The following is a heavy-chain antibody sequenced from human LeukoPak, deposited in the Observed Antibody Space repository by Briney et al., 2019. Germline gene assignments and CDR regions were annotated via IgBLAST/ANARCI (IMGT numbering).Heavy chain of an antibody. CDR2: IYDSGST. Sequence: SETLSLTCTVSGGSIRSSYYYWGWIRQPPGKGLEWIGSIYDSGSTYYNPSLKSRVTISVDTSKNQFSLKLSSVTAADTAVYYCATNSKYYYYYYGMDVWGQGTTVTVSS. V-gene: IGHV4-39*01. CDR1: GGSIRSSYYY. D-gene: IGHD4-23*01. CDR3: ATNSKYYYYYYGMDV. J-gene: IGHJ6*02.